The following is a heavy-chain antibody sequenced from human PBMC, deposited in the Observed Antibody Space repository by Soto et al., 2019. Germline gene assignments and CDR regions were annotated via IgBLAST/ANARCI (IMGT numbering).Heavy chain of an antibody. Sequence: ASVKVSCKASGYTFTGYDMHWVRQAPGQGLEWMGWINPNSGGTNYAQKFQGWVTMTRDTSISTAYMELSRLRSDDTAVYYCARGAAAGIYANVVTAPPYYFDYWGQGTLVTVSS. CDR2: INPNSGGT. J-gene: IGHJ4*02. D-gene: IGHD6-13*01. V-gene: IGHV1-2*04. CDR3: ARGAAAGIYANVVTAPPYYFDY. CDR1: GYTFTGYD.